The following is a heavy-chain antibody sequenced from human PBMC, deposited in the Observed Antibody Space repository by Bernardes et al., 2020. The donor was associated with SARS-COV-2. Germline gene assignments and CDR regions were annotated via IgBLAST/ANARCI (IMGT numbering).Heavy chain of an antibody. CDR2: INVGSSNT. CDR1: GYTFSSYA. J-gene: IGHJ2*01. D-gene: IGHD6-13*01. CDR3: ARARIAAAEGGWYFDL. Sequence: ASVKVSCKASGYTFSSYAMHWVRQAPGQRLEWMGWINVGSSNTRYSQKFQGRVTITRDMSAATAYLDLSSLTSDDTALYYCARARIAAAEGGWYFDLWGRGTLVTVSS. V-gene: IGHV1-3*01.